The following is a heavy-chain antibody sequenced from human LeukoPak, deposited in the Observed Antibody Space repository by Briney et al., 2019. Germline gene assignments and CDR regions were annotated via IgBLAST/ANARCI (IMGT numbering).Heavy chain of an antibody. CDR1: GGTFSSYA. CDR3: AREYRGYSYGRNWFDP. Sequence: ASVKVSCKASGGTFSSYAISWVRQAPGQGLEWMGGIIPIFGTANYAQKFQGRVTITADESTGTAYMELSSPRSEDTAVYYCAREYRGYSYGRNWFDPWGQGTLVTVSS. V-gene: IGHV1-69*13. J-gene: IGHJ5*02. CDR2: IIPIFGTA. D-gene: IGHD5-18*01.